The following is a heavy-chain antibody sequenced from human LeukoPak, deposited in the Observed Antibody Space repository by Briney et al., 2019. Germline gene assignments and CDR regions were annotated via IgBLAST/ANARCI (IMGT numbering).Heavy chain of an antibody. CDR2: TYSGGHT. J-gene: IGHJ4*02. Sequence: GGSLRLSCAASGFTVSSSYMSWVRQAPGRGLEWVSITYSGGHTYYADSVMGRLTVSRDNSRNTLYLQMDSLRAEDTAVYYCARGRRYCSNPNCYAELDYWGQGTLVTVSS. V-gene: IGHV3-53*01. CDR3: ARGRRYCSNPNCYAELDY. CDR1: GFTVSSSY. D-gene: IGHD2-2*01.